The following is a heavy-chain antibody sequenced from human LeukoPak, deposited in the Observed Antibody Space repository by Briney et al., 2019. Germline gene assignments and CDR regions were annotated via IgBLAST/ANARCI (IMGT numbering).Heavy chain of an antibody. CDR1: GFTFTDYG. V-gene: IGHV3-23*01. D-gene: IGHD2-15*01. J-gene: IGHJ4*02. CDR2: ISGSGGST. Sequence: GGSLRLSCATSGFTFTDYGMNWVRQAPGKGLEWVSIISGSGGSTYYADSVKGRFTISRDNSKNTLYLQMNSLRAEDTAVYYCAKGTKLAVAANNYFDYWGQGTLLTVSS. CDR3: AKGTKLAVAANNYFDY.